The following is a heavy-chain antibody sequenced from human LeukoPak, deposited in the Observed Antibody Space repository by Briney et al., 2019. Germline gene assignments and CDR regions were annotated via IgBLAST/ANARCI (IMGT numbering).Heavy chain of an antibody. CDR2: ISYDGSNK. Sequence: PGRSLRLSCVASGFTFSNYGMHWVRQAPGKGLEWVAVISYDGSNKYYADSVKGRFTISRDNSKNTLYLQMIRLRGEDTAVYYCAKDGGLTVTTYDAFDIWGQGTMVTVSS. V-gene: IGHV3-30*18. D-gene: IGHD4-17*01. J-gene: IGHJ3*02. CDR1: GFTFSNYG. CDR3: AKDGGLTVTTYDAFDI.